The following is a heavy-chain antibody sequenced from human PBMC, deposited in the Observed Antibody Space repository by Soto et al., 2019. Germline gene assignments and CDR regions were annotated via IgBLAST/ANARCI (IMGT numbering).Heavy chain of an antibody. CDR1: GFTFSNYV. D-gene: IGHD1-7*01. CDR2: ISYSADKT. CDR3: ARRARTATTNRGAFDI. Sequence: EVQLLESGGGLVQPGGSLRLSCAASGFTFSNYVMNWVRQAPGKGLEWVSTISYSADKTFYADSVKGRFTISRDNSRDTLFLQMNSLRADDAAVYYCARRARTATTNRGAFDIWGQGTMVTVSS. J-gene: IGHJ3*02. V-gene: IGHV3-23*01.